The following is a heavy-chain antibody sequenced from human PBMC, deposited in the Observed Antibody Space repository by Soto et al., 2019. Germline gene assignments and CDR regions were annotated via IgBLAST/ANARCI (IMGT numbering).Heavy chain of an antibody. J-gene: IGHJ4*02. V-gene: IGHV3-11*01. CDR1: GFIFSDYY. D-gene: IGHD3-22*01. CDR3: ARDRGYYDSSGYFDY. CDR2: ISSSDNII. Sequence: GGSLKLSCAASGFIFSDYYMSWIRQAPGKGLEWISYISSSDNIIYYADSVKGRFTISRDSAKNSLYLQMNSLRAVDTAVYYCARDRGYYDSSGYFDYWGQGTLVTVSS.